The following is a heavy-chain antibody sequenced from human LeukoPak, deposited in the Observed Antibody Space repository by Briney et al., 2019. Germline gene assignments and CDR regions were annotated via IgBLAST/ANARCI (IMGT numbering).Heavy chain of an antibody. CDR1: GYTFIGFH. J-gene: IGHJ4*02. Sequence: ASVKVSFKASGYTFIGFHVHWVRQAPGQGLEWMGWINANSGGASYAPKFQGRVTMTRDTSISTAYMDLSGLTSDDTAAYYCARDPIDGYYHLDYWGQGTLVTASS. V-gene: IGHV1-2*02. D-gene: IGHD5-24*01. CDR3: ARDPIDGYYHLDY. CDR2: INANSGGA.